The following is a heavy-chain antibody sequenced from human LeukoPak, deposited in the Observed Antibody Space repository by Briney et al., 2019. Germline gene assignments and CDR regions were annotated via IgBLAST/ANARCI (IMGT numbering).Heavy chain of an antibody. Sequence: GGSLRLSCAASGFPFSSYSMNWVRQAPGKGLEWVSYISSSSSTIYYADSVKGRFTISRDNAKNSLYLQMNSLRAEDTAVYYCARYRPYSSGWYLLGGFDYWGQGTLVTVSS. D-gene: IGHD6-19*01. V-gene: IGHV3-48*01. CDR1: GFPFSSYS. CDR2: ISSSSSTI. CDR3: ARYRPYSSGWYLLGGFDY. J-gene: IGHJ4*02.